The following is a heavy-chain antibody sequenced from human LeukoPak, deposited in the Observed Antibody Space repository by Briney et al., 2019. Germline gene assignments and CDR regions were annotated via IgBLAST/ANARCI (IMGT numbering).Heavy chain of an antibody. CDR2: IYYSGST. J-gene: IGHJ5*02. CDR1: GGSISSGGYY. Sequence: SETLSLTCTASGGSISSGGYYWSWIRQHPGKGLEWIGYIYYSGSTYYNPSLKSRVTISVDTSKNQFSLKLSSVTAADTAVYYCARDFATGGYGSGSRWFDPWGQGTLVTVSS. V-gene: IGHV4-31*03. D-gene: IGHD3-10*01. CDR3: ARDFATGGYGSGSRWFDP.